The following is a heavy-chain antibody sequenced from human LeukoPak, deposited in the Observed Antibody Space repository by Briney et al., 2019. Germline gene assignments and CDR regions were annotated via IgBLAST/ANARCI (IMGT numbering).Heavy chain of an antibody. Sequence: PSETLSLTCTVSGGSISSGSYYWSWIRQPAGKGLEWIGRIYTSGSTNYNPSLNSRVTISVDTSKNQFSLTMSSVTAADTAVYYCARERLTVGYCSSTSCYPPYNWFDPWGQGTLVTVSS. CDR3: ARERLTVGYCSSTSCYPPYNWFDP. V-gene: IGHV4-61*02. D-gene: IGHD2-2*01. CDR1: GGSISSGSYY. CDR2: IYTSGST. J-gene: IGHJ5*02.